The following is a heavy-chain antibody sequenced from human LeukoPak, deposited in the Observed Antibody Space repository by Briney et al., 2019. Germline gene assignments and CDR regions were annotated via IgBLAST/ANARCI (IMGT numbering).Heavy chain of an antibody. Sequence: GGSLRLSCAASAFSFSGYWMSWVRQAPGKGLEWVANIKQDGSEKYYVDSVKGRFTISRDNAKNSLYLQMNSLRAGDTAVYYCARVRTVLAPSPYYFDYWGQGTLVTVSS. CDR3: ARVRTVLAPSPYYFDY. D-gene: IGHD4-11*01. CDR2: IKQDGSEK. CDR1: AFSFSGYW. J-gene: IGHJ4*02. V-gene: IGHV3-7*01.